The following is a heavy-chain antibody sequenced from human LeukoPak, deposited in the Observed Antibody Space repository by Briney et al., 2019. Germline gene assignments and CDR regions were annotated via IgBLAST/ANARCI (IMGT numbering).Heavy chain of an antibody. CDR2: INPNSGGT. V-gene: IGHV1-2*06. CDR1: GYTFTGYY. CDR3: VYCSSTSCYSGLDY. D-gene: IGHD2-2*01. J-gene: IGHJ4*02. Sequence: ASVKVSCKASGYTFTGYYMHWVRQAPGQGLEWMGRINPNSGGTNYAQKLQGRVTMTTDTSTSTAYMELRSLRSDDTAVYYCVYCSSTSCYSGLDYWGQGTLVTVSS.